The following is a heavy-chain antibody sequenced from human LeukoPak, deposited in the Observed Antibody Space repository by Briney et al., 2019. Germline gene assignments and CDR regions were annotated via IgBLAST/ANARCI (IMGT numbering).Heavy chain of an antibody. Sequence: GGSLRLSCAASGFTFSDYYMSWIRQAPGKGLEWGSYISSSGSTIYYADSVKGRFTTSRDNTKNSLYLQMNSLRAEDTAVYYCASWAGTATGFSGPFDYWGQGTLVTVSS. CDR3: ASWAGTATGFSGPFDY. D-gene: IGHD6-13*01. CDR1: GFTFSDYY. CDR2: ISSSGSTI. J-gene: IGHJ4*02. V-gene: IGHV3-11*04.